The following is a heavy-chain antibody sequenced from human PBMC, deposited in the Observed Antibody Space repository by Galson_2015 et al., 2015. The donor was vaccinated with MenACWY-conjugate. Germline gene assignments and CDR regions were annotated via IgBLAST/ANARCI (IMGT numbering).Heavy chain of an antibody. Sequence: SLRLSCAASGFTFNTSAIYWVRQAPGRGLEWISYISSSSTSINYADSVKGRFTISRDNAKNSLYLQMNSLRDDDTAVYYCAKSMTILDYWGQGTLVTVSS. D-gene: IGHD4/OR15-4a*01. CDR3: AKSMTILDY. V-gene: IGHV3-48*02. CDR2: ISSSSTSI. J-gene: IGHJ4*02. CDR1: GFTFNTSA.